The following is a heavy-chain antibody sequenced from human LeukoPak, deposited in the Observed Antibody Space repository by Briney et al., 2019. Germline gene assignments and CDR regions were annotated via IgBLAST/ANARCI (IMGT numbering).Heavy chain of an antibody. D-gene: IGHD3-3*01. CDR2: INQDGSEK. V-gene: IGHV3-7*01. CDR1: GFTFSSYW. J-gene: IGHJ4*02. Sequence: GGSLRLSCAASGFTFSSYWMSWVRQAPGKGLEWVANINQDGSEKYYVDSVKGRFTISRDNAKNSLYLQMNSLRAEDPAVYYCARAGYDFWSGYYTGYGDYWGQGTLVTVSS. CDR3: ARAGYDFWSGYYTGYGDY.